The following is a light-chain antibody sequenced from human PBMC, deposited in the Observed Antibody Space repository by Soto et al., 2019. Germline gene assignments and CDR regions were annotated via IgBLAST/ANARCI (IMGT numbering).Light chain of an antibody. CDR2: RIS. Sequence: EIVLTQTPLSLSVTPGQPASISCKSSQSLLHGDGNTYFYWYLQKAGQPPQLLIYRISTRLSGVPDRFSGSGSGTDFTLKIRRVDAEDVGLYYCMQGTHVPLTFGGGTKVDIK. V-gene: IGKV2-29*03. CDR3: MQGTHVPLT. J-gene: IGKJ4*01. CDR1: QSLLHGDGNTY.